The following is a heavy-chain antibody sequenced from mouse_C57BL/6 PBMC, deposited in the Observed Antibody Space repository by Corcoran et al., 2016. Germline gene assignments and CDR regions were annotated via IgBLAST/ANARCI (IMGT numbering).Heavy chain of an antibody. V-gene: IGHV1-80*01. Sequence: QVQLQQSGAELVKPGASVKISCKASGYAFSSYWMNWVKQRPGKGLEWIGQIYPGDGDTNYNGKFKGKATLTADKSSSTAYMQLSSLTSEDSAVYFCAREDYGSSYGYYAMDYWGQGTSVTVSS. J-gene: IGHJ4*01. CDR3: AREDYGSSYGYYAMDY. CDR2: IYPGDGDT. D-gene: IGHD1-1*01. CDR1: GYAFSSYW.